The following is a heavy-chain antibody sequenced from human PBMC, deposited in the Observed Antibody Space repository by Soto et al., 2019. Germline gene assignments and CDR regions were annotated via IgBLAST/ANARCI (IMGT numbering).Heavy chain of an antibody. CDR3: ARLFWRVSNFDY. CDR1: GDSITSYY. CDR2: IYRTGNT. D-gene: IGHD3-3*01. V-gene: IGHV4-59*08. Sequence: QVQLQESGPGLVKPSETLSLTCTVSGDSITSYYWSWVRQPPGKGLEWIGYIYRTGNTNYNPSLKSRVTMSIDTSKNQFSLKLNSVTAADTAVYYCARLFWRVSNFDYWGQGSLVTVSS. J-gene: IGHJ4*02.